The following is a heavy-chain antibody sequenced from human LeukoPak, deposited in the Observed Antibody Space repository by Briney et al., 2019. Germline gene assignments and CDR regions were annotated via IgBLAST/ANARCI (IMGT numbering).Heavy chain of an antibody. Sequence: SETLSLTCTVSGGSISSYYWSWIRQPAGKGLEWIGRIYASGSTNYNPSLKSRVTMSVDTSKNQFSLKLSSVTAADTAVYYCARGTPDYYDSSGYRRGYYFDYWGQGTLVTVSS. V-gene: IGHV4-4*07. CDR1: GGSISSYY. D-gene: IGHD3-22*01. CDR2: IYASGST. CDR3: ARGTPDYYDSSGYRRGYYFDY. J-gene: IGHJ4*02.